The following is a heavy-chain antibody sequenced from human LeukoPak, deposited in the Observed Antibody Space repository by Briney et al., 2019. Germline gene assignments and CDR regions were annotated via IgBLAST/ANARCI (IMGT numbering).Heavy chain of an antibody. CDR3: ARVLGRDGYTPFDY. CDR2: IYYSGST. V-gene: IGHV4-31*03. D-gene: IGHD5-24*01. CDR1: GGSISSGGYY. Sequence: PSQTLSLTCTVSGGSISSGGYYWSWIRQHPGKGLEWIGYIYYSGSTYYNPSLESRVTISVDTSKNQFSLKLSSVTAADTAVYYCARVLGRDGYTPFDYWGQGTLVTVSS. J-gene: IGHJ4*02.